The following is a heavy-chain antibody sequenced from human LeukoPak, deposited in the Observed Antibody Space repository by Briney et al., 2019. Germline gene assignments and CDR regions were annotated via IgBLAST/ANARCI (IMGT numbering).Heavy chain of an antibody. CDR3: ATGWSGYYWTT. CDR1: GYSISSGYY. D-gene: IGHD3-3*01. J-gene: IGHJ5*02. V-gene: IGHV4-38-2*02. CDR2: IYHSGST. Sequence: SETLSLTCSVSGYSISSGYYWGWIRQPPGKGLEWIGSIYHSGSTYYNTSLMSRVTISVDTSKNQFSLKLNSVTAADTAVYYCATGWSGYYWTTWGQGTLVAVSS.